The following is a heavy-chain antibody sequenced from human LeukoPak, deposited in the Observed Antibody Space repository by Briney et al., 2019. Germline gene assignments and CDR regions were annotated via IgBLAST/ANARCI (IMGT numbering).Heavy chain of an antibody. CDR1: GGSISSSSYY. D-gene: IGHD6-13*01. J-gene: IGHJ4*02. CDR2: IYYSGST. CDR3: ARSNISSWYYAGHFDY. V-gene: IGHV4-39*01. Sequence: SETLSLTCTVSGGSISSSSYYWGWIRQPPGKGLEWIGSIYYSGSTYYNPSLKSRVTISVDTSKNQFSLKLSSVTATDTAVYYCARSNISSWYYAGHFDYWGQGTLVTVSS.